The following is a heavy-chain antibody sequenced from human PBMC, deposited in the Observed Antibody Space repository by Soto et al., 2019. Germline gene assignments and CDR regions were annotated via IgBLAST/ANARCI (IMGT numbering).Heavy chain of an antibody. J-gene: IGHJ4*02. CDR1: GGSISSSSYY. V-gene: IGHV4-39*01. CDR3: ARLRPTLYYFDY. CDR2: IYYSGST. Sequence: QLQLQESGPGLVKPSETLSLTCTVSGGSISSSSYYWGWIRQPPGKGLEWIGSIYYSGSTYYNPSLKSRVTISVDTSKNQFSLKLSSVTAADTAVYYCARLRPTLYYFDYWGQGTLVTVSS.